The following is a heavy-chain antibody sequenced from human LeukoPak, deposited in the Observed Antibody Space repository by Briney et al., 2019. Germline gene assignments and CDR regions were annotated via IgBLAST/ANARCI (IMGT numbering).Heavy chain of an antibody. Sequence: GGSLRLSCAASGFTVRSNQMSWVRQAPGQGLEWVSVIYLGGSIYYAASVKVRFPSSRDKSQNTVYLERHSLRAEDTAVYYCARDGENYYYDYWGQGTLVGVSS. J-gene: IGHJ4*02. D-gene: IGHD7-27*01. V-gene: IGHV3-66*01. CDR1: GFTVRSNQ. CDR3: ARDGENYYYDY. CDR2: IYLGGSI.